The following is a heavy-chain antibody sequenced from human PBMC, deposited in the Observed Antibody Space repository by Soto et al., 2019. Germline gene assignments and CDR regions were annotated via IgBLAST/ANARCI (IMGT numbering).Heavy chain of an antibody. J-gene: IGHJ4*02. CDR2: ISSSSSYI. Sequence: EVQLVESGGGLVKPGGSLRLSCAASGFTFSSYSMNWVRQAPGKGLEWVSSISSSSSYIYYADSMKGRFTISRDNAKNSLYLQMNSLRAEDTAVYYCARGDVVTGGYFDYWGQGTLVTVSS. CDR1: GFTFSSYS. CDR3: ARGDVVTGGYFDY. D-gene: IGHD2-21*02. V-gene: IGHV3-21*01.